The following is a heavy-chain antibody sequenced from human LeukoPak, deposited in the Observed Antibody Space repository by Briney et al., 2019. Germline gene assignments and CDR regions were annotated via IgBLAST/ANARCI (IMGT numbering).Heavy chain of an antibody. V-gene: IGHV4-30-2*01. CDR3: ARAWQWRSYFDY. CDR1: GGSISSGGYS. D-gene: IGHD6-19*01. CDR2: IYHSGST. Sequence: SGTPSLTCAVSGGSISSGGYSWDWIRQPPGEGLEGIGYIYHSGSTYYNPSLKSRVTISVDRSKNQFSLKLSSVTAADTAVYYCARAWQWRSYFDYWGQGTLVTVSS. J-gene: IGHJ4*02.